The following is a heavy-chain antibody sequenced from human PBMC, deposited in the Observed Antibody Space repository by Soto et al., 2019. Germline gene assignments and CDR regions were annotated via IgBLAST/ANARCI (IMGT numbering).Heavy chain of an antibody. J-gene: IGHJ4*02. CDR3: ARDFGHGYYLDY. CDR2: ITDSSDTV. V-gene: IGHV3-48*02. CDR1: GFSFSNYN. Sequence: EVQLVESGGGLVQPGGSLRHSCVASGFSFSNYNMNWVRQAPGKGLEWVSYITDSSDTVHYADSVRGRFTISRDNAESSLYLQMNSLRDEDTAVYFCARDFGHGYYLDYWGRGTLVTVSS. D-gene: IGHD3-3*01.